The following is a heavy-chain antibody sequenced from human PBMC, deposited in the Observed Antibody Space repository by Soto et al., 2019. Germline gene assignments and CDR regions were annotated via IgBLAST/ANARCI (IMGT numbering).Heavy chain of an antibody. V-gene: IGHV1-3*01. Sequence: ASAKVSCKASGYTFTTYAMHWVLHALGQTLEWMGWISPGNGNPKYSQKFQGKVTITRDTSASTAYLELSSLRSEDTAVYYCARVRLGSRIYYNAFDYWGQGTQVTVSS. D-gene: IGHD3-10*01. J-gene: IGHJ4*02. CDR3: ARVRLGSRIYYNAFDY. CDR1: GYTFTTYA. CDR2: ISPGNGNP.